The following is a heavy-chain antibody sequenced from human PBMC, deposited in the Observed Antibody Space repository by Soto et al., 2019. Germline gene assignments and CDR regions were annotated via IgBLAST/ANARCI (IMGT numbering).Heavy chain of an antibody. J-gene: IGHJ6*02. Sequence: EVQLVESGGGLAKPGGSLRLSCTASGLIFSNYGMNWVRQAAGKRPEWVSSISSGGEYIDYADSVKGRLTISIDNANNRLYLQLTRLGVEDTAVYYCATDGAAGAVMGVWGQGTTVTVSS. CDR3: ATDGAAGAVMGV. CDR2: ISSGGEYI. D-gene: IGHD6-13*01. V-gene: IGHV3-21*06. CDR1: GLIFSNYG.